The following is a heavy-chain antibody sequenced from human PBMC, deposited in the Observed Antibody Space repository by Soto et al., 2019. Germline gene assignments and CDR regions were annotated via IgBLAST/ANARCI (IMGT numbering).Heavy chain of an antibody. CDR3: ARFCSSSLCYAAFDY. Sequence: QVQLVQSGAEVRKPGASVKVSCKASGYTFTSFAINWVRQAPGQRLEWVGWINAGNGATTYSQNFQGRVTITRDTSANTASMELRSLRSEDTAVFYCARFCSSSLCYAAFDYWGQGTVVTVSS. J-gene: IGHJ4*02. CDR2: INAGNGAT. CDR1: GYTFTSFA. D-gene: IGHD2-2*01. V-gene: IGHV1-3*01.